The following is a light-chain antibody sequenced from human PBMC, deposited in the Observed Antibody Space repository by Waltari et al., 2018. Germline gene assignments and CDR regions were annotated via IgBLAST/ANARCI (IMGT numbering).Light chain of an antibody. V-gene: IGKV1-9*01. J-gene: IGKJ3*01. Sequence: DIQLTQSPSFLSASIGDRVTITCRASQGITRYLAWYPKKTGRAPNLLIYASSALEDGVPSRFSGSGSGTEFTLTISSLQPEDFATYYCQQVHSSPFTFGPGTKVDIK. CDR3: QQVHSSPFT. CDR1: QGITRY. CDR2: ASS.